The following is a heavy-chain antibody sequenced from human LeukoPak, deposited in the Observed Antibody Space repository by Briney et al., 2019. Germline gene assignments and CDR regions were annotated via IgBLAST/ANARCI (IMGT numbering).Heavy chain of an antibody. J-gene: IGHJ4*02. CDR2: FDPEDGET. Sequence: ASVKVSCTVSGYTLTELSMHWVRQAPGKGLEWMGGFDPEDGETIYAQKFQGRVTMTEDTSTDTAYMELSSLRSEDTAVYYCARGAGFLEWLPKLDYWGQGTLVTVSS. CDR1: GYTLTELS. V-gene: IGHV1-24*01. D-gene: IGHD3-3*01. CDR3: ARGAGFLEWLPKLDY.